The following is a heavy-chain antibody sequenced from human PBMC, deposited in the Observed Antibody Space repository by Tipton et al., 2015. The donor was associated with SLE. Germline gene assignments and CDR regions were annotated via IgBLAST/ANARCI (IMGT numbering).Heavy chain of an antibody. CDR1: GGSISSHY. J-gene: IGHJ4*02. CDR3: ASGFRYSFGYPFDY. CDR2: IDHSGST. V-gene: IGHV4-59*04. D-gene: IGHD5-18*01. Sequence: TLSLTCSVSGGSISSHYWTWIRQPPGEGLDWIGYIDHSGSTSYNPSLQSRVTISGVRSKKQFSLTLSSMTAADTTVYFCASGFRYSFGYPFDYWGQGTLVTVSS.